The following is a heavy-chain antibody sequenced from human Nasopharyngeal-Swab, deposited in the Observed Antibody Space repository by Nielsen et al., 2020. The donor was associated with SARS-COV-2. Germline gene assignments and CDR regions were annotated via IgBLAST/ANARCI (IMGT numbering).Heavy chain of an antibody. J-gene: IGHJ6*02. V-gene: IGHV3-23*01. CDR1: GFTFSSYA. CDR3: AKDDRRSQWLVYYYYGMDV. CDR2: ITGSGGNT. D-gene: IGHD6-19*01. Sequence: GESLKISCAASGFTFSSYAMSWVRQAPGKGLEWVSAITGSGGNTYYADSVKGRFTISRDNSKNTLYLQMNSLRAEDTAVYYCAKDDRRSQWLVYYYYGMDVWGQGTTVTVSS.